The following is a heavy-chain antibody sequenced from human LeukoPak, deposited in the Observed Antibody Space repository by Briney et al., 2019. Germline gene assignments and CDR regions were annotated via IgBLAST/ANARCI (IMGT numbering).Heavy chain of an antibody. CDR2: INSDGSWT. V-gene: IGHV3-74*01. J-gene: IGHJ4*02. D-gene: IGHD2/OR15-2a*01. Sequence: GGSLRLSCAASGNYWMHWVRQAPGKGLVWVSHINSDGSWTSYADSVKGRFTISKDNAKNTVYLQMNSLRAEDTAVYYCVSFYETYWGRGTLVTVS. CDR1: GNYW. CDR3: VSFYETY.